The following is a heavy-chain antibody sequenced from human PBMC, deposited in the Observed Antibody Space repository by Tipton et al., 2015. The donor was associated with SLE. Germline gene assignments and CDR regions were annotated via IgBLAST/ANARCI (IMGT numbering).Heavy chain of an antibody. V-gene: IGHV1-2*02. Sequence: QLVQSGAEVKKPGASVKVSCKASGYTFTGYYMHWVRQAPGQGLEWMGWINPNSGGTNYAQKFQGRVPMTRDTSISTAYMELSRLRSDDTAVYYCARGGTMVRGVIRGSFDYWGQGTLVTVSS. CDR2: INPNSGGT. J-gene: IGHJ4*02. CDR1: GYTFTGYY. D-gene: IGHD3-10*01. CDR3: ARGGTMVRGVIRGSFDY.